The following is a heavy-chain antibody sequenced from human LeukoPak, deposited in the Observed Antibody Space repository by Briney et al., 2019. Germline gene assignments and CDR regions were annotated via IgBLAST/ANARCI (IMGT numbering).Heavy chain of an antibody. CDR1: GFTFNNYN. Sequence: PGGSLRLSCAASGFTFNNYNMNWVRQAPGKGLEWVSSISGRGSYIYYADSVKGRFTISRDNAKNSLYLQMNSLRAEDTAVYYCARDAIGDSSSSDYWGQGTLVTVSS. CDR2: ISGRGSYI. D-gene: IGHD6-6*01. J-gene: IGHJ4*02. V-gene: IGHV3-21*01. CDR3: ARDAIGDSSSSDY.